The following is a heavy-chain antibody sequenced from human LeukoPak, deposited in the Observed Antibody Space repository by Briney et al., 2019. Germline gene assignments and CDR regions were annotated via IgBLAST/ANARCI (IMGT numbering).Heavy chain of an antibody. V-gene: IGHV4-38-2*02. D-gene: IGHD3-10*01. Sequence: SETLSLTCTVSGYSISNGYYWGWIRQPPGKGLEWIGYIYYSGSTNYNPSLKSRVTISVDTSKNQFSLKLRSVTAADTAVYYCARDRIYGSGSDHFDYWGQGTLVTVSS. J-gene: IGHJ4*02. CDR3: ARDRIYGSGSDHFDY. CDR2: IYYSGST. CDR1: GYSISNGYY.